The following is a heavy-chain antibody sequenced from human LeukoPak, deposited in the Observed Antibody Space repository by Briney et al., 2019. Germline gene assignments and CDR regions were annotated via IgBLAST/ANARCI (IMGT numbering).Heavy chain of an antibody. CDR1: GFTFSSYS. D-gene: IGHD3-9*01. CDR2: ISSSSSYI. CDR3: ARLLTGSPFDY. J-gene: IGHJ4*02. V-gene: IGHV3-21*01. Sequence: PGGPLRLSCAASGFTFSSYSMNWVRQAPGKGLEWVSSISSSSSYIYYADSVKGRFTISRDNAKNSLYLQMNSLRAEDTAVYYCARLLTGSPFDYWGQGTLVTVSS.